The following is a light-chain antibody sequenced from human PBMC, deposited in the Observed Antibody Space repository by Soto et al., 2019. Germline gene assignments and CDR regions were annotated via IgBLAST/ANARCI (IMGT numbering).Light chain of an antibody. CDR3: QQRDNSPLT. V-gene: IGKV3-20*01. J-gene: IGKJ4*01. CDR2: GAS. CDR1: QSVSSSY. Sequence: DIVLTQSPGTLSLSPGERAALSCRASQSVSSSYLAWYQQKPGQAPRLLIYGASNRATDIPDRFSGSGSGTDFTLTISRLEPEDFAVYYCQQRDNSPLTFGGGTKVDIK.